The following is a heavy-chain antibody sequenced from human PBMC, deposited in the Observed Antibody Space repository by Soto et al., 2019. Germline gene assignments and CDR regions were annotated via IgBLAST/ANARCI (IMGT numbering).Heavy chain of an antibody. J-gene: IGHJ4*02. V-gene: IGHV3-74*01. CDR2: IDSDGSRI. D-gene: IGHD2-15*01. CDR3: VRTSLVVAVATREDF. CDR1: GFTFSNYW. Sequence: EVQLVESGGGLVQPGVSLRLSCAASGFTFSNYWMHWVRQAPGKGLVWVSRIDSDGSRITYADFVKGRFTISRDNAKNTVYLHMNSLTAADTAVYYCVRTSLVVAVATREDFWGQGTLVTVSS.